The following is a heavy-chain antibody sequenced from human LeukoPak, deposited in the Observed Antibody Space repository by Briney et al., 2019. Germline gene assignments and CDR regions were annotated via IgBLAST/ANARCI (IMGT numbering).Heavy chain of an antibody. CDR1: GYRFTGYY. Sequence: ASVKVSFKASGYRFTGYYIHWVRQAPGQGLEWMGWIKPSSGGTNYAQNFQGRVTMTRDTSINTAYMELSRLRSDATAVYYCARDLMVRGPMDVWGKGTTVTVSS. CDR2: IKPSSGGT. CDR3: ARDLMVRGPMDV. J-gene: IGHJ6*03. V-gene: IGHV1-2*02. D-gene: IGHD3-10*01.